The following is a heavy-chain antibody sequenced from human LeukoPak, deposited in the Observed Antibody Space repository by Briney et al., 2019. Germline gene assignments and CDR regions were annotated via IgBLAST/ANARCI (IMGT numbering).Heavy chain of an antibody. J-gene: IGHJ5*02. CDR1: GFTFASYA. CDR3: VDCSGASCYGDRFDL. CDR2: ISSTDGIT. Sequence: GGSLRLSCAASGFTFASYAMTWLPQAPGKGLEGGSSISSTDGITYYADSLRGRFTISRDNSKNTLFLQMNTLTAEDTALYYWVDCSGASCYGDRFDLWGQGTLVTVSS. V-gene: IGHV3-23*01. D-gene: IGHD2-2*01.